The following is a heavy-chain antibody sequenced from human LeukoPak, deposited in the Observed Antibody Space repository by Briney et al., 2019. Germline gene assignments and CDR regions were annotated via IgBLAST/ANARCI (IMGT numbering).Heavy chain of an antibody. CDR3: ARGHSTGCFDY. D-gene: IGHD1-14*01. J-gene: IGHJ4*02. CDR1: GFTFSSYW. Sequence: GGSLRLSCAASGFTFSSYWIHWVRQAPGKGLVWVSRINSGGSDSIYADSVKGRFTISRDNAQNTVYLQMNSLRAEDTAIYYCARGHSTGCFDYWGQGTLVTVSS. V-gene: IGHV3-74*01. CDR2: INSGGSDS.